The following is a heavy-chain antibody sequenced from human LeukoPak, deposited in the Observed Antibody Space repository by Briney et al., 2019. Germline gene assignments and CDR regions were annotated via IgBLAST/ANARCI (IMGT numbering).Heavy chain of an antibody. V-gene: IGHV4-59*12. CDR3: ARVRYNWNYGYYYYMDV. Sequence: SETLSLTCTVSGGSISSYYWSWIRQPPGKGLEWIGYIYYSGSTNYNPSLKSRVTISVDTSKNQFSLKLSSVTAADTAVYYCARVRYNWNYGYYYYMDVWGKGTTVTVSS. D-gene: IGHD1-7*01. CDR2: IYYSGST. J-gene: IGHJ6*03. CDR1: GGSISSYY.